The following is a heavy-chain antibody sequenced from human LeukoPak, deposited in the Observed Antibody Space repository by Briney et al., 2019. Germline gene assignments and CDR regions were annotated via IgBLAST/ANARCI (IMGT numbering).Heavy chain of an antibody. D-gene: IGHD3-10*01. V-gene: IGHV4-59*12. CDR2: IYYSGST. CDR3: ARGPGAWEDGSRSYYVSDY. Sequence: PSETLSLTCTVSGGSISSYYWSWIRQPPGKGLEWIGYIYYSGSTNYNPSLKSRVTISVDTSKNQFSLKLSSVTAADTAVYYCARGPGAWEDGSRSYYVSDYWGQGTLVTVSS. CDR1: GGSISSYY. J-gene: IGHJ4*02.